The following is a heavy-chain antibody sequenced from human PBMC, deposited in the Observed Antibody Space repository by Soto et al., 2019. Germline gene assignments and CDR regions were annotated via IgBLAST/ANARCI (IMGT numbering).Heavy chain of an antibody. Sequence: SETLSLTCTVSGGSISSYYWSWIRQPQGKGLEWIGYIYYSGSTYYNPSLKSRVTISVDTSKNQFSLKLSSVTAADTAVYYCARRAKVATILGYFDYWGQGTLVTVSS. D-gene: IGHD5-12*01. J-gene: IGHJ4*02. CDR3: ARRAKVATILGYFDY. V-gene: IGHV4-59*08. CDR1: GGSISSYY. CDR2: IYYSGST.